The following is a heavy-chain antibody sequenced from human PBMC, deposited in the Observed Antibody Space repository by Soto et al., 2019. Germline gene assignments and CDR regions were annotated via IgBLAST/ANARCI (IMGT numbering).Heavy chain of an antibody. CDR2: IKQDGSEK. CDR1: GFTFSSYW. Sequence: GGSLRLSCAASGFTFSSYWMSWVRQAPGKGLEWVANIKQDGSEKYYVDSVKGRFTISRDNAKNSLYLQMNSLRAEDTAVYYCARVGLGSSSWYEWDYWGQGTLVTVSS. J-gene: IGHJ4*02. V-gene: IGHV3-7*04. CDR3: ARVGLGSSSWYEWDY. D-gene: IGHD6-13*01.